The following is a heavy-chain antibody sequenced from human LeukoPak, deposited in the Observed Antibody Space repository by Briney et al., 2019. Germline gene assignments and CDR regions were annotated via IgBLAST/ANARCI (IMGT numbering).Heavy chain of an antibody. Sequence: PSETLSLTCSVSGGSISSYYWSWIRQPPGKGLEWIGYIYYSGSTYYNPSLKSRVTISVDTSKNQFSLKLSSVTAADTAVYYCARITGFSAFDIWGQGTMVTVSS. CDR3: ARITGFSAFDI. V-gene: IGHV4-59*04. D-gene: IGHD1-20*01. CDR2: IYYSGST. CDR1: GGSISSYY. J-gene: IGHJ3*02.